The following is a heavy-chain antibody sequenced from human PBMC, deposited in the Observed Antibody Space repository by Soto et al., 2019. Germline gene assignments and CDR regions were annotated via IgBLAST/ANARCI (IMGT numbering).Heavy chain of an antibody. D-gene: IGHD3-22*01. CDR3: ASTYDSSGYYQGY. V-gene: IGHV1-69*13. CDR1: GGTFSSYA. J-gene: IGHJ4*02. CDR2: IIPIFGTA. Sequence: ASVKVSCKASGGTFSSYAISWVRQAPGQGLEWMGGIIPIFGTANYAQKFQGRVTITADESTSTAYMELSSLRSEDTAVYYCASTYDSSGYYQGYWGQGTLVTVSS.